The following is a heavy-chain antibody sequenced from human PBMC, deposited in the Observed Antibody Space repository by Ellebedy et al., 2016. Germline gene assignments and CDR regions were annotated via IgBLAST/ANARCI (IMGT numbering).Heavy chain of an antibody. V-gene: IGHV1-2*02. CDR2: INSNSGAT. D-gene: IGHD2-2*02. Sequence: ASVKVSCKTSGDIFTDYYMHWVRQAPGQGLEWMGWINSNSGATNYAQKFQGRVTMTRDTSISTAYMELSRLRSDDPAVYYCARDPCTTTSCYTWFDPWGQGTLVTVSS. CDR3: ARDPCTTTSCYTWFDP. J-gene: IGHJ5*02. CDR1: GDIFTDYY.